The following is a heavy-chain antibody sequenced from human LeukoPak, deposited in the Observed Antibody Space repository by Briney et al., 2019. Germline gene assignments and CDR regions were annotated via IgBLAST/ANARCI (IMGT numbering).Heavy chain of an antibody. V-gene: IGHV4-59*01. CDR2: IYYSGST. CDR3: ARGVEAREDYFDY. D-gene: IGHD1-26*01. J-gene: IGHJ4*02. Sequence: SETLSLTCAVYGGSFSGYYWTWIRQPPGKGLEWIGYIYYSGSTNYNPSLKSRVTISVDTSKNQFSLKLSSVTAADTAVYYCARGVEAREDYFDYWGQGTLVTVSS. CDR1: GGSFSGYY.